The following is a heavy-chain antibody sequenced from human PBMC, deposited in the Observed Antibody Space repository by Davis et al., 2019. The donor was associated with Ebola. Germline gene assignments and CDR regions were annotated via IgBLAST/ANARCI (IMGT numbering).Heavy chain of an antibody. CDR1: GFTFSSYA. V-gene: IGHV3-15*01. CDR3: TRGAPYFMDV. J-gene: IGHJ6*02. CDR2: IKSKTDGGTT. Sequence: GGSLRLSCAASGFTFSSYAMSWIRQAPGKVLEWVGCIKSKTDGGTTDYAAPVKGRFTISRDDSKNTLYLQMNSLKTEDTAMYYCTRGAPYFMDVWGQGTTVTVSS. D-gene: IGHD2/OR15-2a*01.